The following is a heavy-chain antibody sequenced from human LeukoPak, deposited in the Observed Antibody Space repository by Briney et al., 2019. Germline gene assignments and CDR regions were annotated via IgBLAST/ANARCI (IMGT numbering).Heavy chain of an antibody. CDR2: IYYSGST. CDR3: ARADGYIHYFDY. J-gene: IGHJ4*02. D-gene: IGHD5-24*01. V-gene: IGHV4-31*03. Sequence: PSETLSLTCTVSGGSISSGGYYWSWIRQHPGKGLEWIGYIYYSGSTYYNPSLKSRVTISVDTSKNQFSLKLGSVTAADTAVYYCARADGYIHYFDYWGQGTLVTVSS. CDR1: GGSISSGGYY.